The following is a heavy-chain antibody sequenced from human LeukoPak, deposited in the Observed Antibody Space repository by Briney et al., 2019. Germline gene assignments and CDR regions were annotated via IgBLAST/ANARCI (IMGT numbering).Heavy chain of an antibody. Sequence: SETLSLTCTVSGGSISSSSYYWGWIRQPPGKGLEWIGSIYYSGSTYYNPSLKSRVTISVDTSKNQFSLKLSSVTAADTAAYYCARRTGDSDAFDIWGQGTMVTVSS. J-gene: IGHJ3*02. CDR1: GGSISSSSYY. CDR3: ARRTGDSDAFDI. CDR2: IYYSGST. D-gene: IGHD7-27*01. V-gene: IGHV4-39*01.